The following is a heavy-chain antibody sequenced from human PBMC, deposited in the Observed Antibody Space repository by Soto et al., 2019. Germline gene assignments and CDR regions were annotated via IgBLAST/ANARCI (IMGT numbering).Heavy chain of an antibody. CDR2: ISSSGTYT. V-gene: IGHV3-21*01. J-gene: IGHJ3*02. CDR1: GLTFSSYT. Sequence: EVQLMESGGGLVKPGGSLRLSCAASGLTFSSYTMNWVRQAPGKGLEWVSFISSSGTYTYYADSLKGRFTISRDNAKDSLYLQMNSLRAEDTAVYYCARKKGDTFDIWGQGTMVTVSS. CDR3: ARKKGDTFDI.